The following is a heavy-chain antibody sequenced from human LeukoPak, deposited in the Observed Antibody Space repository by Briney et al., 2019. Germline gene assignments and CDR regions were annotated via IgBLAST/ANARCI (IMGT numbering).Heavy chain of an antibody. CDR1: GFTVSSNY. CDR2: IFGGGGT. D-gene: IGHD3-10*01. J-gene: IGHJ4*02. V-gene: IGHV3-53*01. CDR3: ASWPGAWYGEDS. Sequence: PGGSLRLSCAASGFTVSSNYMAWVRQPPGKGLEWVSVIFGGGGTYYAGSVRGRFTISRDNSQNTLFLQMNSLRAEDTAVYYCASWPGAWYGEDSWGQGTLVTVSS.